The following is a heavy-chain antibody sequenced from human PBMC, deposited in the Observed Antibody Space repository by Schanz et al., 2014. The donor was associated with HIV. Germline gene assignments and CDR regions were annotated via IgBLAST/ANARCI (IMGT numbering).Heavy chain of an antibody. CDR1: GFTFSTYV. Sequence: QVQLVESGGGVVQPGRSLRLSCAASGFTFSTYVMHWVRQAPGKGLEGVAIIWFDGSNKYYADSMRGRFTISRDNSKNTLYLQMNSLRAEDTAVYYCVRGLLFQGFFDSWGQGALVTVSS. D-gene: IGHD3-10*01. CDR2: IWFDGSNK. J-gene: IGHJ4*02. CDR3: VRGLLFQGFFDS. V-gene: IGHV3-33*01.